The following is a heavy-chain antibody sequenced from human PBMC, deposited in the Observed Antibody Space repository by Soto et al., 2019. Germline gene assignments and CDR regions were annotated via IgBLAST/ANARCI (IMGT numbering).Heavy chain of an antibody. CDR2: INHSGST. Sequence: SQTRPLTYGVYGGFFSRYYWRWIRQPPGKGLEWIGEINHSGSTNYNPSLKSRVTISVDTSKNQFSLKLSSVTAADTAVYYCARARFQGMVRGVRATYYYGMDVWGQGTTVT. CDR3: ARARFQGMVRGVRATYYYGMDV. D-gene: IGHD3-10*01. CDR1: GGFFSRYY. J-gene: IGHJ6*02. V-gene: IGHV4-34*01.